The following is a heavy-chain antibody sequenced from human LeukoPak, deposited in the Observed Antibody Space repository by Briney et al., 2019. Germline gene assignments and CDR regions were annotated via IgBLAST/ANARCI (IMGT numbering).Heavy chain of an antibody. V-gene: IGHV3-11*01. J-gene: IGHJ5*02. CDR3: ARDHNWNFDP. D-gene: IGHD1-1*01. CDR1: GFTFSDYY. CDR2: ISSGGSSI. Sequence: GGSLRLSCAASGFTFSDYYMSWLRQAPGKGLEWVSYISSGGSSIYYADSVKGRFTISRDNAKNSLYLQMNSLRAEDTAVYYCARDHNWNFDPWGQGTLVTVSS.